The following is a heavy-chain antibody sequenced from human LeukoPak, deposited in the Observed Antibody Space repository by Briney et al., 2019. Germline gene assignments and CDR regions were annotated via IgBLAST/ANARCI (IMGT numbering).Heavy chain of an antibody. Sequence: SERLSLTCLLSGGSISSSSYYWGWIRHPPGKGLEGIGRIYDSGSTYYNPSLESRVTISVDTSKNQFSLKLSSVTAADTAVYYCARDVKAPNWNPATQFDPWGQGTLVTVSS. CDR1: GGSISSSSYY. V-gene: IGHV4-39*07. CDR2: IYDSGST. D-gene: IGHD1-1*01. CDR3: ARDVKAPNWNPATQFDP. J-gene: IGHJ5*02.